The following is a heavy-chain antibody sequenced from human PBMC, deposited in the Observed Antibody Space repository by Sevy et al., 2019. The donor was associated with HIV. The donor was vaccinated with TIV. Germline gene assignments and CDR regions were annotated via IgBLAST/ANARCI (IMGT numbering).Heavy chain of an antibody. Sequence: GGSLRLSCSASGFMFRTYAMTWVRQTPGKGLEWVSGISGSGDSTYYAQFVKGRFTISRDNSKNTVYLQMTSLGVEDTALYYCAKDGSGHCSGGGCLLDYWGQGTPVTVSS. V-gene: IGHV3-23*01. CDR2: ISGSGDST. CDR3: AKDGSGHCSGGGCLLDY. D-gene: IGHD2-15*01. J-gene: IGHJ4*02. CDR1: GFMFRTYA.